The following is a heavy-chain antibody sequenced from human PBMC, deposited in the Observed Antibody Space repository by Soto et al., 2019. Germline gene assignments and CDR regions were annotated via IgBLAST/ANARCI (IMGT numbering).Heavy chain of an antibody. D-gene: IGHD3-10*01. CDR2: IIPIFDAT. J-gene: IGHJ4*02. Sequence: QVQLVQSGPEVKKPGSSVKVSCKVSGGPFSTLSISWVRQAPGQGLMWMGGIIPIFDATNYAQMFQGRVTITADDSTSTAHMELSSLRSDDTAVYYCARDLPNRSGRVWGPGTLVTVSS. CDR1: GGPFSTLS. V-gene: IGHV1-69*01. CDR3: ARDLPNRSGRV.